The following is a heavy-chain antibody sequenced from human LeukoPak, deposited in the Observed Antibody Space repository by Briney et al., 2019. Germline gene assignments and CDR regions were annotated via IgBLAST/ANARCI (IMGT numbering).Heavy chain of an antibody. CDR2: IIPIFGTA. CDR1: GGTFSSYA. D-gene: IGHD3-10*01. Sequence: SVKVSCKASGGTFSSYAISWVRQAPVQGLEWMGGIIPIFGTANYAQKFQGRVTITADESTSTAYMELSSLRSEDTAVYYCARGDYYGSGSYPPPYWGQGTLVTVSS. J-gene: IGHJ4*02. CDR3: ARGDYYGSGSYPPPY. V-gene: IGHV1-69*13.